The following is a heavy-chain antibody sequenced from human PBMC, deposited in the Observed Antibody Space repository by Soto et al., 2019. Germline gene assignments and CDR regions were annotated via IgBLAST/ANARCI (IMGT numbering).Heavy chain of an antibody. J-gene: IGHJ6*02. CDR1: GYTFTSYA. Sequence: VASVKVSCKASGYTFTSYAMHWVRQAPGQRLEWMGCINAGNGNTEYSQKFQGRVTITRDTSASTAYMELSSLRSEDTAVYYCASFSKVYYYYGMDVWGQGTTVTVSS. V-gene: IGHV1-3*01. CDR2: INAGNGNT. CDR3: ASFSKVYYYYGMDV.